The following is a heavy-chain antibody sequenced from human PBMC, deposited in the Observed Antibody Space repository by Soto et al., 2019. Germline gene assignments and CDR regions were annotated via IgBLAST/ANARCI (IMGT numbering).Heavy chain of an antibody. J-gene: IGHJ4*02. D-gene: IGHD6-6*01. CDR3: GRGSAVYSSSSYLLEN. CDR1: GFTFSSYW. Sequence: EVQLVESGGGLVQPGGSLRLSCAASGFTFSSYWMSWVRQAPGKGLEWVANIKQDGSAKEYVDSVKGRFTISRGNAKRSLYLEIDSLRAPGTAVYFCGRGSAVYSSSSYLLENWVQGTPVTVSS. V-gene: IGHV3-7*01. CDR2: IKQDGSAK.